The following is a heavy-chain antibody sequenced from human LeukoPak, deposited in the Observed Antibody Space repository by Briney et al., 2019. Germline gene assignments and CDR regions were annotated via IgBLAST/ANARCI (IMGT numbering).Heavy chain of an antibody. V-gene: IGHV4-59*08. J-gene: IGHJ3*01. CDR1: GASISSFY. CDR3: ARPRYTSGWYAFDL. CDR2: AYYTGST. D-gene: IGHD6-13*01. Sequence: SETLSLTCTVSGASISSFYWSWIRQPPGKGLEWIGYAYYTGSTNYNPSLKSRVTISLDTSKNQFSLRLSSVTAADTAVYYCARPRYTSGWYAFDLWGQGTMVTVSS.